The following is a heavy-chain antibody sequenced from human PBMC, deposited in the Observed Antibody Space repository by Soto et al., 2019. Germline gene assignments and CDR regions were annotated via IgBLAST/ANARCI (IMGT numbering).Heavy chain of an antibody. Sequence: QVQLQESGPGLVKPSETLSLTCTVSGGSISSYYWSWIRQPPGKGLEWIGYIYYSGSTNYNPSLKSRVTISVDTSKNQFSLKLSSVTAADTAVYYCARVSEMPVTWIQLWETTSRYYFDYWGQGTLVTVSS. J-gene: IGHJ4*02. CDR1: GGSISSYY. CDR2: IYYSGST. D-gene: IGHD5-18*01. V-gene: IGHV4-59*01. CDR3: ARVSEMPVTWIQLWETTSRYYFDY.